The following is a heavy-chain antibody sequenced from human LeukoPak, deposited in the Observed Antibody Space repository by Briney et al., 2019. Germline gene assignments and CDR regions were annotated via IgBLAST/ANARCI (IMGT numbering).Heavy chain of an antibody. CDR2: ISGSGGST. D-gene: IGHD5-18*01. V-gene: IGHV3-23*01. CDR1: GFTFSSYA. CDR3: ARRPDTLNPYYYYGMDV. Sequence: GGSLRLSCAASGFTFSSYAMSWVRQAPGKGLEWVSAISGSGGSTYYADSVKGRFTISRDNSKNTLYLQMNSLRAEDTAVYYCARRPDTLNPYYYYGMDVWGQGTTVTVSS. J-gene: IGHJ6*02.